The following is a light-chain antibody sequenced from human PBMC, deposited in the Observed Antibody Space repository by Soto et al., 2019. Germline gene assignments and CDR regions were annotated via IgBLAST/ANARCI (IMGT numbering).Light chain of an antibody. CDR1: SSDDGGYNY. Sequence: QSALTQPASVSGSPGQSITISCTGTSSDDGGYNYVSWYQQHPGKAPKLMIYEVSNRPSGVSNRFSGSKSGNTASLTISGLQAEDEADYYSSSYTSSSTVVFGGGTKLTVL. CDR2: EVS. V-gene: IGLV2-14*01. CDR3: SSYTSSSTVV. J-gene: IGLJ2*01.